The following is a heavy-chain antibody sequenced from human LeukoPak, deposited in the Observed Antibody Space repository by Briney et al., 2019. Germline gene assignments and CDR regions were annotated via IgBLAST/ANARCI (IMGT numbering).Heavy chain of an antibody. CDR3: ARGSWTGDLDY. CDR1: GFTFSSYA. J-gene: IGHJ4*02. V-gene: IGHV3-30*04. Sequence: GGSLRLSCAASGFTFSSYAMHWVRQAPGKGLEWVAVISYDGSNKYYADSVKGRFTISRDNSKNTLYLQMNSLRAEDTAVYYCARGSWTGDLDYWGQGTLVTVSS. D-gene: IGHD3/OR15-3a*01. CDR2: ISYDGSNK.